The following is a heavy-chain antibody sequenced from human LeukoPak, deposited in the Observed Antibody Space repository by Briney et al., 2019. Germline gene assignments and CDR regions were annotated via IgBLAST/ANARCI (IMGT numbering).Heavy chain of an antibody. CDR1: GFTFSSYG. V-gene: IGHV3-30*02. D-gene: IGHD5-12*01. Sequence: GGSLRLSCAASGFTFSSYGMHWVRQAPGKGLEWVAFIRYDGSNKYYADSVKGRFTISRDNSKNTLYLQMNSLRAEDTAVYYCAKDQGRILATMGFWFAPWGKEPWSPSPQ. CDR3: AKDQGRILATMGFWFAP. CDR2: IRYDGSNK. J-gene: IGHJ5*01.